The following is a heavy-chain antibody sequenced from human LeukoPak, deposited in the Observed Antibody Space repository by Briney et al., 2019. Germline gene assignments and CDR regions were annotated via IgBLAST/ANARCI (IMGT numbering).Heavy chain of an antibody. J-gene: IGHJ4*02. V-gene: IGHV3-7*03. CDR1: GFTFSSYW. D-gene: IGHD3-10*01. CDR2: IKQDGSEK. CDR3: ARASDGFGELYSYGSSFDY. Sequence: GGSLRLSCAASGFTFSSYWMSWVRQAPGKGLEWVANIKQDGSEKYYVDSVKGRFTISRDNAKNSLYLQMNSLRAENTAVYYCARASDGFGELYSYGSSFDYWGQGTPVTVSS.